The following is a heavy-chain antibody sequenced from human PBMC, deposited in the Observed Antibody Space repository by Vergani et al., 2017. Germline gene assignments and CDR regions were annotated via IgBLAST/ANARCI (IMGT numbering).Heavy chain of an antibody. J-gene: IGHJ4*02. CDR2: IYYSGST. CDR1: GGSISSGDYY. V-gene: IGHV4-30-4*08. CDR3: ARGGGYYDVWSGWARPLPRTSRPYFDY. Sequence: QVQLQESGPGLVKPSQTLSLTCTVSGGSISSGDYYWSWIRQPPGKGLEWIGYIYYSGSTYYNPSLKSRVTISVDTSKNQFSLKLSSVTAADTAVYYCARGGGYYDVWSGWARPLPRTSRPYFDYWGQGTLVTVSS. D-gene: IGHD3-3*01.